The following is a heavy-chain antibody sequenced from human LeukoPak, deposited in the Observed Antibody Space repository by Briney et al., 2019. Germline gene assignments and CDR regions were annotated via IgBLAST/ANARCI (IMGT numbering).Heavy chain of an antibody. D-gene: IGHD6-13*01. J-gene: IGHJ4*02. CDR1: GFTFSSYA. V-gene: IGHV3-33*08. CDR2: IWYDGSNK. CDR3: ARGGSRWEYDC. Sequence: GGSLRLSCAASGFTFSSYAMNWVRQAPGKGLEWVAVIWYDGSNKYYADSVKGRFTISRDNSKSTLYLQMNRLRADDTAVYYCARGGSRWEYDCWGQGSLVTVSS.